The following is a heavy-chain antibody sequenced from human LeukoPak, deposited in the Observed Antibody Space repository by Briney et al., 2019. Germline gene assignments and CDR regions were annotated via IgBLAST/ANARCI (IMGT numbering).Heavy chain of an antibody. V-gene: IGHV3-23*01. J-gene: IGHJ4*02. CDR2: ISGSGGST. CDR1: GVTFSSYA. D-gene: IGHD3-22*01. CDR3: ALPPDYYDSSGLLDY. Sequence: GGSLRLSCAASGVTFSSYAMGWVRQAPGKRLEWVSAISGSGGSTYYADSVKGRFTISRDNSKNTLYLQMNSLRAEDTAVYYCALPPDYYDSSGLLDYWGQGTLVTVSS.